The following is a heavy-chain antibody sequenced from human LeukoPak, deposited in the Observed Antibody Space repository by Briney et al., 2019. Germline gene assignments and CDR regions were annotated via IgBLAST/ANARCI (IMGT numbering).Heavy chain of an antibody. CDR3: ARDDGKSGSYYGWFDP. Sequence: GGSLRLSCAASGFTFSSYAMSWVRQVPGKGLEWVSAITGSGGSTYYADSVKGRFTISRDNSKNTLYLQMNSLRAEGTAVYYCARDDGKSGSYYGWFDPWGQGTLVTVSS. CDR1: GFTFSSYA. J-gene: IGHJ5*02. V-gene: IGHV3-23*01. D-gene: IGHD1-26*01. CDR2: ITGSGGST.